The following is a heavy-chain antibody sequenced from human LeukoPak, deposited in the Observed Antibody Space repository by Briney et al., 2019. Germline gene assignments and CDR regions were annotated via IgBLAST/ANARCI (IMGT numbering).Heavy chain of an antibody. CDR1: GYSFSSYW. J-gene: IGHJ4*02. CDR3: ARHLSDITSSPNY. V-gene: IGHV5-51*01. D-gene: IGHD2-2*01. Sequence: GESLKISCKGSGYSFSSYWIAWVRQMPGKGLEWMGVIYPRDSRTTYSPSFQGQVTISADKSITTAYLQWTSLKASDTAMYYCARHLSDITSSPNYWGPGTLVTVSS. CDR2: IYPRDSRT.